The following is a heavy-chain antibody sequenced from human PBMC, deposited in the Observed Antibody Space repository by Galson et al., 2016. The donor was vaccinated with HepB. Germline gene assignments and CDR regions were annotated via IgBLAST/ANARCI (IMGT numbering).Heavy chain of an antibody. Sequence: SLRLSCAASGFTFSTYDMHWVRQAPGSGLEWVSVIGTAGNTYYAASVKGRFTISREDAKNSLFLQMNSLTVGDTAVYYCAREGGYSGYDAYGLDVWGKGTTVTVSA. CDR2: IGTAGNT. V-gene: IGHV3-13*01. J-gene: IGHJ6*04. D-gene: IGHD5-12*01. CDR3: AREGGYSGYDAYGLDV. CDR1: GFTFSTYD.